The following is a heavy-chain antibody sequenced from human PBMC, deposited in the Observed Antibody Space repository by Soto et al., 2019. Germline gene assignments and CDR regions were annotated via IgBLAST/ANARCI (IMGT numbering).Heavy chain of an antibody. D-gene: IGHD3-3*01. V-gene: IGHV4-59*08. CDR1: GGSISSYY. Sequence: SETLSLTCTVSGGSISSYYWSWIRQPPGKGLEWIAYIYYSGSTNYNPSLKSRVTISVDTSKSQFSLTLSSVTAADTAVYYCARADGFGVLTPLLDYWGQGTLVTVSS. CDR2: IYYSGST. CDR3: ARADGFGVLTPLLDY. J-gene: IGHJ4*02.